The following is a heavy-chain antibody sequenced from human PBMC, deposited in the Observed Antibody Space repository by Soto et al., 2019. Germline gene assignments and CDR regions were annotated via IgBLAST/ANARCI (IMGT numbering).Heavy chain of an antibody. CDR3: TKASNNMRDAFDI. CDR1: GFISSDYG. V-gene: IGHV3-30*18. CDR2: ISDDGGRNK. J-gene: IGHJ3*02. D-gene: IGHD2-2*01. Sequence: QMQLVESGGGVVQPGRSLRLSCAASGFISSDYGIHWVRQAPGKGLEWVAFISDDGGRNKVYAASVKGRFTISRDNSVNTVHLQMNGLSTEDTAVYYCTKASNNMRDAFDIWGQGATVTVSS.